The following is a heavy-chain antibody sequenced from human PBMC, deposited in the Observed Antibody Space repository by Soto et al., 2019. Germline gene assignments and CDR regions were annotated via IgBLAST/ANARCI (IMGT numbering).Heavy chain of an antibody. D-gene: IGHD4-17*01. CDR3: ARAPKLSYGDYYYYYYMDV. V-gene: IGHV4-34*01. CDR2: INHSGST. J-gene: IGHJ6*03. CDR1: GGSFSGYY. Sequence: SETLSLTCAVYGGSFSGYYWSWIRQPPGKGLEWIGEINHSGSTNYNPSLKSRVTISVDTSKNQFSLKLSSVTAADTAVYYCARAPKLSYGDYYYYYYMDVWGKGTTVTVSS.